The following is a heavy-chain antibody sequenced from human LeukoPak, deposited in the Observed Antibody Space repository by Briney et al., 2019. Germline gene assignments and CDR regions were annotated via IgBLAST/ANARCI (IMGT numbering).Heavy chain of an antibody. V-gene: IGHV3-30*02. CDR2: IRYDGSNK. CDR1: GFTFSSYG. J-gene: IGHJ4*02. CDR3: AKDAPSYYYDSSGYFDY. D-gene: IGHD3-22*01. Sequence: TGGSLRLSCAASGFTFSSYGMHWVRQAPGKRLEWVAFIRYDGSNKYYADSVKGRFTISRDNSKNTLYLQMNSLRAEDTAVYYCAKDAPSYYYDSSGYFDYWGQGTLVTVSS.